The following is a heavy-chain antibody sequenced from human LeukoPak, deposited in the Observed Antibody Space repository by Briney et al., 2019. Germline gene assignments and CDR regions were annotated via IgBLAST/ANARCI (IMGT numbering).Heavy chain of an antibody. Sequence: PGGSLRLSCAASGFTFSSYAMSWVRQAPGKGLEWVSAISGSGGSTYYADSVKGRFTISRDNSKNTLYLQMNSLGAEDTAVYYCAKDRIALVVVAAGLDYWGQGTLVTVSS. CDR2: ISGSGGST. D-gene: IGHD2-15*01. CDR1: GFTFSSYA. J-gene: IGHJ4*02. CDR3: AKDRIALVVVAAGLDY. V-gene: IGHV3-23*01.